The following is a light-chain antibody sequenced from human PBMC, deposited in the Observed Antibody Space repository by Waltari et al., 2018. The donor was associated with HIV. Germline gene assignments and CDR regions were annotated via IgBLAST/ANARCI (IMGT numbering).Light chain of an antibody. J-gene: IGLJ2*01. CDR2: EDY. CDR1: SGSIASSY. CDR3: QSYDTNNVI. V-gene: IGLV6-57*01. Sequence: NFMLTQPHSVSVSPGKTVTISCTRSSGSIASSYVQWYQKRPGSSPTTVIYEDYQRPSGVPDRFSGSIDSSSNSASLSISGLKTDDEADYYCQSYDTNNVIFGGGTKLTVL.